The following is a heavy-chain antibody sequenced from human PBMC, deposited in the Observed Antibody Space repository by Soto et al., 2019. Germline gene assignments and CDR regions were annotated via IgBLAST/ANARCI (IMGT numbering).Heavy chain of an antibody. CDR3: ARANVDTSVVNEYYFDY. J-gene: IGHJ4*02. Sequence: GGSLRLSCAVFGFAFSNYKMSWVRQAPGKGLEWVSSVSSTSGYIYYGDSVKGRFTISRDNAKNSLYLQMNSLRAEDTAVYYCARANVDTSVVNEYYFDYWGQGTLVTVSS. D-gene: IGHD5-18*01. CDR2: VSSTSGYI. CDR1: GFAFSNYK. V-gene: IGHV3-21*01.